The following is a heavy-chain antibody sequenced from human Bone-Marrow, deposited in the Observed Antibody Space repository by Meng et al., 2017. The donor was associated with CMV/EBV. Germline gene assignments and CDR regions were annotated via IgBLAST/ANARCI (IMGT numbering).Heavy chain of an antibody. D-gene: IGHD4-23*01. V-gene: IGHV3-53*01. J-gene: IGHJ5*02. Sequence: GESLKISCAASGFSVTSNYMSWVRQAPGKGLEWVSIIYTSGSTHYADSVKGRFTISRDNFKNTVYLQMNSLRAEDTAVYYCARDRGRGQTMVVTYNWFDPWGQGTLVTSPQ. CDR1: GFSVTSNY. CDR3: ARDRGRGQTMVVTYNWFDP. CDR2: IYTSGST.